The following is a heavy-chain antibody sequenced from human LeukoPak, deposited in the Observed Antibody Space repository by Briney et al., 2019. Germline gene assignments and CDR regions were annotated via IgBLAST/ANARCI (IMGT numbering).Heavy chain of an antibody. CDR2: IKRKTDGGTT. Sequence: GGSLRLSCAASGFTFSNAWMSWVRQAPGKGLECVGRIKRKTDGGTTDYAAPVKGRFTISRDDSKNTLYLQMNSLKTEDTAVYYCTTVPPLYSSSWYGRYYYYGMDVWGKGTTVTVSS. D-gene: IGHD6-13*01. V-gene: IGHV3-15*01. CDR1: GFTFSNAW. J-gene: IGHJ6*04. CDR3: TTVPPLYSSSWYGRYYYYGMDV.